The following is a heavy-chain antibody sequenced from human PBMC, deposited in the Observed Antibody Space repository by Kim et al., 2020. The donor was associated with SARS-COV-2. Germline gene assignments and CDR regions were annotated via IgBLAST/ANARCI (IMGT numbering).Heavy chain of an antibody. Sequence: TKYSQNFQGRVTITRYTSASTAYMELSSLRSEDTAVYYCARCMVAACWFDPWGQGTLVTVSS. CDR2: T. V-gene: IGHV1-3*01. J-gene: IGHJ5*02. CDR3: ARCMVAACWFDP. D-gene: IGHD2-15*01.